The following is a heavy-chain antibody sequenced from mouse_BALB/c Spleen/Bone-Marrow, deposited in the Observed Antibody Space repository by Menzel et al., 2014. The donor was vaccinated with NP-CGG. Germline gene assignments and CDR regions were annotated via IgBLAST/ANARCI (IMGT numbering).Heavy chain of an antibody. D-gene: IGHD1-2*01. CDR3: TRQGIYYGYRTCAMDC. Sequence: EVKLLESGGVLVQLGGSLKLSCAASGFAFSYYTISWVRQTTEKRLEWIASITNGVGSTYYPDTVKGLFTISRDNAKNTLYLQMSSLKSQDSAMYFCTRQGIYYGYRTCAMDCWGQGTSGTGSS. CDR2: ITNGVGST. CDR1: GFAFSYYT. J-gene: IGHJ4*01. V-gene: IGHV5-12-2*01.